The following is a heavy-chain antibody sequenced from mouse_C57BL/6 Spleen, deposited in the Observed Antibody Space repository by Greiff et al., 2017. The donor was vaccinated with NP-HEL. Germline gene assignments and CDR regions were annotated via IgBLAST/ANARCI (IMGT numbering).Heavy chain of an antibody. J-gene: IGHJ4*01. CDR2: ISYDGSN. Sequence: EVQLQASGPGLVKPSQSLSLTCSVTGYSITSGYYWNWIRQFPGNKLEWMGYISYDGSNNYNPSLKNRISITRDTSKNQFFLKLNSVTTEDTATYYCARDGLPYGSSYGYAMDYWGQGTSVTVSS. CDR1: GYSITSGYY. V-gene: IGHV3-6*01. CDR3: ARDGLPYGSSYGYAMDY. D-gene: IGHD1-1*01.